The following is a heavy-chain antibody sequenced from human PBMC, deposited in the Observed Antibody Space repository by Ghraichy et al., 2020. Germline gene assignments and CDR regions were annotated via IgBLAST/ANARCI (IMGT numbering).Heavy chain of an antibody. Sequence: GGSLRLSCAASGFTFSSYWMSWVRQAPGKGLEWVANIKQDGSEKYYVDSVKGRFTISRDNAKNSLYLQMNSLRAEDTAVYYCAKDPGAYCSGGSCYIDCWGQGSLVTVSP. D-gene: IGHD2-15*01. J-gene: IGHJ4*02. CDR3: AKDPGAYCSGGSCYIDC. CDR2: IKQDGSEK. V-gene: IGHV3-7*03. CDR1: GFTFSSYW.